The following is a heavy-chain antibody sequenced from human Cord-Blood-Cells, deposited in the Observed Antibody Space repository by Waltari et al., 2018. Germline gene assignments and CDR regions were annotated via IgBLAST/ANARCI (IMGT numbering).Heavy chain of an antibody. CDR2: IYYSGST. J-gene: IGHJ5*02. CDR1: GGSISSSSYY. D-gene: IGHD6-6*01. V-gene: IGHV4-39*01. Sequence: QLQLQESGPGLVKPSETLSLTCTVSGGSISSSSYYWGWIRQPPGKGLAWIGSIYYSGSTYYTPSLKSRATIPVDTSKNQSSRKLSPVTAADTAVYYCARHLVDYSSSNWFDPWGQGTLVTVSS. CDR3: ARHLVDYSSSNWFDP.